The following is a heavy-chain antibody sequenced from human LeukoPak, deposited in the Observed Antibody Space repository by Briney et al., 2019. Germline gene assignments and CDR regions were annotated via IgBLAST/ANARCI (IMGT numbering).Heavy chain of an antibody. V-gene: IGHV4-61*01. CDR2: VYYSGGT. CDR3: AREVLAAAGTYDY. J-gene: IGHJ4*02. D-gene: IGHD6-13*01. Sequence: SETLSLTCTVSGGSISSSNFYWSWIRQPPGKGLEWIGSVYYSGGTNYNPSLKSRVAISADTSKNQFSLKLSSVTAADTAVYYCAREVLAAAGTYDYWGQGNLVTVSS. CDR1: GGSISSSNFY.